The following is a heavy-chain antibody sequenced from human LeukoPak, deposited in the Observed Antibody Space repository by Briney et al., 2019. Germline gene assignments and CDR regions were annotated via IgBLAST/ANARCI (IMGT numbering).Heavy chain of an antibody. CDR3: AAMTSVTTGDY. V-gene: IGHV3-48*01. CDR1: GFTFSSYS. D-gene: IGHD4-11*01. J-gene: IGHJ4*02. CDR2: ISSSSSTI. Sequence: GGSLRLSCAASGFTFSSYSMNWGRQAPGKGLEWVSYISSSSSTIYYADSVKGRFTISRDNSKNTLYLQMNSLRAEDTAVYYCAAMTSVTTGDYWGQGTLVTVSS.